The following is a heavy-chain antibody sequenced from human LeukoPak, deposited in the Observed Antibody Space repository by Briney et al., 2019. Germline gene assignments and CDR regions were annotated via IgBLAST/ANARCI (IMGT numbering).Heavy chain of an antibody. Sequence: GGSPRPSCAASGFTFSSYSMNWVRQAPGKGLEWVSSISSSSSFIYYADSVKGRFTISRDNAKNSLYLQLNSLRAEDTAVYYCAREKVAAGTGWFDPWGKGTVLTVSS. CDR1: GFTFSSYS. CDR3: AREKVAAGTGWFDP. V-gene: IGHV3-21*01. J-gene: IGHJ5*02. CDR2: ISSSSSFI. D-gene: IGHD6-13*01.